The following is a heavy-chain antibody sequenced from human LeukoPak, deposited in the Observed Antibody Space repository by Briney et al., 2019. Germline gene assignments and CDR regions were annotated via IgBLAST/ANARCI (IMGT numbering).Heavy chain of an antibody. J-gene: IGHJ4*02. CDR3: ASVAAARDDY. D-gene: IGHD6-13*01. Sequence: PSETLSLTCTVSGGSISTYFWSWIRQPPGKGLEWIGYIYYSGSTNYNPSLKSRVTISLDTSKNQFSLKLSSVTAADTAVYYCASVAAARDDYWGQGTLVTVSS. CDR1: GGSISTYF. CDR2: IYYSGST. V-gene: IGHV4-59*08.